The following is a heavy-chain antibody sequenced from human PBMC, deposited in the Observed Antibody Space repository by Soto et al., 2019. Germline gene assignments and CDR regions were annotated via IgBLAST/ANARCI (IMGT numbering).Heavy chain of an antibody. J-gene: IGHJ6*02. CDR3: ARGGADHYNYGMDV. Sequence: QLSESGGGLRQPGGSLTLSCAASGFTLTYAMTWVRQPPGEGLEWVSSMNGAATSTSYADSVKGRFTMSRDNSKNTLFLERSTLRPEDPGVYYCARGGADHYNYGMDVWGQGTTVIVSS. CDR2: MNGAATST. CDR1: GFTLTYA. D-gene: IGHD3-10*01. V-gene: IGHV3-23*05.